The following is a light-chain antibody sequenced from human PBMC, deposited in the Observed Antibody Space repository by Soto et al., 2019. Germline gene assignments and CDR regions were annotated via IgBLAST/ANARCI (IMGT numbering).Light chain of an antibody. V-gene: IGKV3-11*01. Sequence: PAALSLSPGESATISCRASQTVSSYLAWHQQTPGQATRRPTYDASNGATGITARCSGSESATDFTLTNRSLEPEDFGVHYGEQPRTFGQGTRVEIK. CDR3: EQPRT. CDR2: DAS. J-gene: IGKJ5*01. CDR1: QTVSSY.